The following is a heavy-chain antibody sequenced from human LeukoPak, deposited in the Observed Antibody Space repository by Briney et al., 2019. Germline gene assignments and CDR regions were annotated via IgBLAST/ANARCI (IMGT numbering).Heavy chain of an antibody. CDR2: IKQDGSDK. J-gene: IGHJ5*02. CDR1: GFTFSSYW. CDR3: VRELKRFEH. V-gene: IGHV3-7*01. Sequence: PGGSLRLSCAASGFTFSSYWMAWVRQAPGEGLEWVANIKQDGSDKYYVDSVKGRFTISRDNAKGSVYLQMNSLRVEDTALYYGVRELKRFEHWGQGTLVTVSS.